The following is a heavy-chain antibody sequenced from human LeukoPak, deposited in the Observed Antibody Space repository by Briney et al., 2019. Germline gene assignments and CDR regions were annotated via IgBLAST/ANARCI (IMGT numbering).Heavy chain of an antibody. CDR2: IYYSGST. J-gene: IGHJ3*02. Sequence: SETLSLTCTVSGGSISSGDYYWSWIRQPPGKGLEWIGYIYYSGSTYYNPSLKSRVTISVDTSKNQFSLKLSSVTAADTAVYYCARDTPLLKLEREYAFDIWGQGTMVTVSS. CDR3: ARDTPLLKLEREYAFDI. D-gene: IGHD1-1*01. CDR1: GGSISSGDYY. V-gene: IGHV4-30-4*08.